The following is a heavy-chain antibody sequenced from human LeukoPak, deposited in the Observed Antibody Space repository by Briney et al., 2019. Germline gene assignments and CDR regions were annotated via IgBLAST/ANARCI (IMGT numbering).Heavy chain of an antibody. CDR1: GFTFSSYG. Sequence: GGSLRLSCAASGFTFSSYGMHWGRQAPGKGLEWVAFIRYDGSNKYYADSVKGRFTISRDNSKNTLYLQMNSLRAEDTAVYYCAKSPALWLEETGTAFDIWGRGTMVTVSS. CDR2: IRYDGSNK. CDR3: AKSPALWLEETGTAFDI. D-gene: IGHD3-10*01. J-gene: IGHJ3*02. V-gene: IGHV3-30*02.